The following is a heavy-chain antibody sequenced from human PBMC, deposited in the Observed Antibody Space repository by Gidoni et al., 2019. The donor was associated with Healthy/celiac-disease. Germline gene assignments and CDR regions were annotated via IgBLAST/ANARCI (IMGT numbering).Heavy chain of an antibody. Sequence: EVQLVESGGGLVQPGGSLRLSCAASGFTFSSYWMHWVRQAPGKGLVWVSRINSDGSSTSYADSVKGRFTISRDNAKNTLYRQMNSLRAEDTAVYYCARDQYYYDSSGYYGFVYWGQGTLVTVSS. V-gene: IGHV3-74*01. CDR3: ARDQYYYDSSGYYGFVY. D-gene: IGHD3-22*01. CDR2: INSDGSST. J-gene: IGHJ4*02. CDR1: GFTFSSYW.